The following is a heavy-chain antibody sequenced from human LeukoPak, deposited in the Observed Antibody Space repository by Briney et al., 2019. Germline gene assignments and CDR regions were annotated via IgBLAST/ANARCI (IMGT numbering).Heavy chain of an antibody. Sequence: GGSLRLSCAASGFTFSSHALSWVRQAPGKGLEWVSSLSGSGYNTYYADSVKGRFTISRDNSKNTVYLQMTSLRAEDTAVYYCAKDPYGTRYFDYWGQGTLVTVSS. CDR3: AKDPYGTRYFDY. D-gene: IGHD2-2*01. J-gene: IGHJ4*02. CDR2: LSGSGYNT. CDR1: GFTFSSHA. V-gene: IGHV3-23*01.